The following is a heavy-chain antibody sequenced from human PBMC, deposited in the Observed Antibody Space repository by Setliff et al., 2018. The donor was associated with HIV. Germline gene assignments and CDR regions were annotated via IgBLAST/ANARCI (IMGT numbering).Heavy chain of an antibody. CDR1: GGSFSGYY. Sequence: PSETLSLTCAVYGGSFSGYYWNWIRQPPGKGLEWIGYIYYSGSTYYSPSLKSRVTISADTSKNQVSLKLTSVTVADTAVYYCARFTSGWYAHYWGLGTLVTVSS. V-gene: IGHV4-34*01. CDR3: ARFTSGWYAHY. J-gene: IGHJ4*02. D-gene: IGHD6-19*01. CDR2: IYYSGST.